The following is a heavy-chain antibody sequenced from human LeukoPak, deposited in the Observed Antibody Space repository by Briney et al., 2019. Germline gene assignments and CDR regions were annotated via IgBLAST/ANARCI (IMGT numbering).Heavy chain of an antibody. CDR3: AGGGDSNYYFDY. Sequence: GGSLRLSCAASGFTVSSNYMSWVRQAPGKGLEWVSVIYSGGNTYYADSVKGRFTVSRHNSKNTLYLQMNSLRAEDTAVYYCAGGGDSNYYFDYWGQGTLVTVSS. J-gene: IGHJ4*02. CDR1: GFTVSSNY. D-gene: IGHD3-22*01. V-gene: IGHV3-53*04. CDR2: IYSGGNT.